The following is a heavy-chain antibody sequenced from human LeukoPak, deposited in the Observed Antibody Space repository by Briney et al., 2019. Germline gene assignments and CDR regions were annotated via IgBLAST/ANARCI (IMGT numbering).Heavy chain of an antibody. Sequence: SETLSLTCTVSGGSISSYYWSWIRQPAGKGREWIGYIYYSGSTYYHPSLKSRVTISVDTSKNQFSLKLSSVTAADTAVYYCARAEVVGAHLRSGYFQHWGQGTLVIVSS. CDR3: ARAEVVGAHLRSGYFQH. D-gene: IGHD1-26*01. J-gene: IGHJ1*01. V-gene: IGHV4-59*12. CDR2: IYYSGST. CDR1: GGSISSYY.